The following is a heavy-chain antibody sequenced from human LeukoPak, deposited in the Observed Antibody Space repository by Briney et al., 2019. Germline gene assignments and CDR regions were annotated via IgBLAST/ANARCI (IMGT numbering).Heavy chain of an antibody. J-gene: IGHJ4*02. CDR2: INPNSGGT. D-gene: IGHD5-12*01. V-gene: IGHV1-2*02. Sequence: ASVKVSCKASGYTFTGCFMHWVRQAPGQGLEWMGWINPNSGGTNYAQKFQGRVTMTRDTSISTAYMELSRLRSDDTAVYYCARSSGYDQAMGYGDYWGQGTLVTVSS. CDR1: GYTFTGCF. CDR3: ARSSGYDQAMGYGDY.